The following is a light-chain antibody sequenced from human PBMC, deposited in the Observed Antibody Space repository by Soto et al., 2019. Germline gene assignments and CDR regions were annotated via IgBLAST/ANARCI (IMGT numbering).Light chain of an antibody. V-gene: IGKV3-15*01. Sequence: EVVMTQSPSTLSVSTGERATLSCRASQSVSSNLAWYQQKPGQALRLLIYGASTRATGIPARFSGSGSGTEFTLTISSLQPDDFATYYCQQYNSYLWTFGQGTKVAIK. CDR3: QQYNSYLWT. CDR1: QSVSSN. CDR2: GAS. J-gene: IGKJ1*01.